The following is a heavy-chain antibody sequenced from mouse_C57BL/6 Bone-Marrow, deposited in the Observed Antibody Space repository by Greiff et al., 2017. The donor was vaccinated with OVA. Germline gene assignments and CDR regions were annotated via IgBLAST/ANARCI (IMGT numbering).Heavy chain of an antibody. CDR2: INPYNGGT. V-gene: IGHV1-19*01. CDR3: ARGELLRPWYFDV. CDR1: GYTFTDYY. Sequence: EVQLQQPGAELVKPGASVKMSCKASGYTFTDYYMNWVKQSHGKSLEWIGVINPYNGGTSYNQKFKGKATLTVDKSSSTAYMELNSLTSEDSAVYYCARGELLRPWYFDVWGTGTTVTVSS. D-gene: IGHD1-2*01. J-gene: IGHJ1*03.